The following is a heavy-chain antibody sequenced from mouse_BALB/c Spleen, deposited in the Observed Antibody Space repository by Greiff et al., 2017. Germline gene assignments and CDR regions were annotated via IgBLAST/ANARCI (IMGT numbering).Heavy chain of an antibody. V-gene: IGHV2-6-5*01. Sequence: QVQLQQSGPGLVAPSQSLSITCTVSGFSLTDYGVSWIRQPPGKGLEWLGVIWGGGSTYYNSALKSRLSISKDNSKSQVFLKMNSLQTDDTAMYYCTKSNDYYYAMDYWGQGTSVTVSS. CDR2: IWGGGST. J-gene: IGHJ4*01. CDR1: GFSLTDYG. D-gene: IGHD2-4*01. CDR3: TKSNDYYYAMDY.